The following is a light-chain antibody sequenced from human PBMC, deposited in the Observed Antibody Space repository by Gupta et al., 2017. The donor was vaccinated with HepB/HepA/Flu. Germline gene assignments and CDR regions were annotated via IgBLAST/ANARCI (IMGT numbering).Light chain of an antibody. J-gene: IGKJ1*01. Sequence: DIQMTQSPPSLSAFVGDRVTITCRASQTITTYVNWYQQKPGKAPKLLIYDTSTLQSGVPSRFSGSESGTDFTLTISRLQPEDYSTYFCQQSDTAPQTFGQGTKVEIK. CDR3: QQSDTAPQT. CDR2: DTS. V-gene: IGKV1-39*01. CDR1: QTITTY.